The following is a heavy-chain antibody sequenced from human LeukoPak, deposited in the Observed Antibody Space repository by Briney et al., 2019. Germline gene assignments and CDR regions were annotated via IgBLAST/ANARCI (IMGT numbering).Heavy chain of an antibody. CDR1: GYTFTNYH. D-gene: IGHD3-22*01. CDR3: ARVGYYESSGYYEY. J-gene: IGHJ4*02. CDR2: VSTNDGNT. V-gene: IGHV1-18*01. Sequence: GASVKVSCKASGYTFTNYHIAWVRQAPGQGLEWMGWVSTNDGNTVYAQRLQGRVTMTTDTSTSVAYMELRSLTSDDTAVYYCARVGYYESSGYYEYWGQGTLVTVSS.